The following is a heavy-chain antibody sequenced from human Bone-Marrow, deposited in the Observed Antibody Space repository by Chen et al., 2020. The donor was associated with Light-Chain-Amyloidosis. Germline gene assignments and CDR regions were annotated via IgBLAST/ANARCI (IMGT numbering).Heavy chain of an antibody. J-gene: IGHJ4*02. CDR2: IYPDDSDA. Sequence: EVQLEQSGPEVKKPGESLKISCKGSGYTFPNYWIGWVRQMHGKGLEWMGVIYPDDSDARYSPSFEGQVTISADKSITTAYRQWRCLKASDTAMYYCARRSDGYNFYYWGQGTLVTVSS. CDR1: GYTFPNYW. V-gene: IGHV5-51*01. CDR3: ARRSDGYNFYY. D-gene: IGHD2-21*01.